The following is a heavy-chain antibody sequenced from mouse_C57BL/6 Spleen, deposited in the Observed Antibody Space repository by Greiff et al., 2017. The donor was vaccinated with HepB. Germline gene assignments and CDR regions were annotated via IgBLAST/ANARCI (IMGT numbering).Heavy chain of an antibody. Sequence: EVQLVESGGGLVKPGGSLKLSCAASGFTFSSYAMSWVRQTPEKRLEWVATISDGGSYTYYPDNVKGRFTISRDNAKNNLYLQMSHLKSEDTAMYYCAFYYGYDVGFAYWGQGTLVTVSA. CDR3: AFYYGYDVGFAY. CDR1: GFTFSSYA. J-gene: IGHJ3*01. D-gene: IGHD2-2*01. V-gene: IGHV5-4*01. CDR2: ISDGGSYT.